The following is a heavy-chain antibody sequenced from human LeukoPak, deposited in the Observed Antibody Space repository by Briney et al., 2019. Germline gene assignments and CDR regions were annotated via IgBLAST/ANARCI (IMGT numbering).Heavy chain of an antibody. D-gene: IGHD4-17*01. J-gene: IGHJ3*02. V-gene: IGHV5-51*01. CDR2: IYPGDSDT. CDR1: GYRFTSYW. CDR3: ARGGATTVTPNDAFDI. Sequence: GESLKISCKGSGYRFTSYWIGWVRQMPGKGLEWMGIIYPGDSDTRYSPSFQGQVTISADKSISTAYLQWSSLKASDTAMYYCARGGATTVTPNDAFDIWGQGTMVTVSS.